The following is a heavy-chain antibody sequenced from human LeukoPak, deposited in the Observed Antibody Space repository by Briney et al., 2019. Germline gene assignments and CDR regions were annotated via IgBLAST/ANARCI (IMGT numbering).Heavy chain of an antibody. Sequence: PGGSMRLSCAPSAFILDDYGMSWVRQAEGKGLEWVPGINSNGGSTGYADSVKGRFTISRDNAKNSLYLQMNSPSAEDTALYYCATTVGYCSSTSGYDPFDIWGQGTMVTVSS. CDR2: INSNGGST. J-gene: IGHJ3*02. CDR1: AFILDDYG. V-gene: IGHV3-20*04. D-gene: IGHD2-2*01. CDR3: ATTVGYCSSTSGYDPFDI.